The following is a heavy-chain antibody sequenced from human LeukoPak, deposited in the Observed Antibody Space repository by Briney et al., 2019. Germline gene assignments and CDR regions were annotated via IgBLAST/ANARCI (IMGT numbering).Heavy chain of an antibody. D-gene: IGHD1-26*01. Sequence: SETLSLTCTVSGYSISTGYYWDWIRQPPGKGLEWIGTFYHGGSTYYNPSLKSRVTISVDTSKNQFSLKLSSVTAADTAVYYCARGGSYYDYWGQGTLVTVSS. CDR1: GYSISTGYY. V-gene: IGHV4-38-2*02. J-gene: IGHJ4*02. CDR2: FYHGGST. CDR3: ARGGSYYDY.